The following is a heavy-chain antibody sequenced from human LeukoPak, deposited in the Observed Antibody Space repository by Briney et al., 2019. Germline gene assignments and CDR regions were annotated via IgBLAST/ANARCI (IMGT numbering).Heavy chain of an antibody. V-gene: IGHV3-48*01. D-gene: IGHD3-22*01. CDR2: ISSSGDSI. CDR1: GFMFSSCN. J-gene: IGHJ4*02. CDR3: AKSSYYDSSGYYREYYFDY. Sequence: GGSLRLSCAASGFMFSSCNMDWVRQAPGKGLEWVSYISSSGDSIYYADSVKGRFTISRDNADNSLYLQMNSLRAEDTAVYYCAKSSYYDSSGYYREYYFDYWGQGTLVTVSS.